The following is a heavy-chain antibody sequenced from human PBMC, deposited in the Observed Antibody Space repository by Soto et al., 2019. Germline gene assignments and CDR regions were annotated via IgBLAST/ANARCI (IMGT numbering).Heavy chain of an antibody. V-gene: IGHV4-34*01. CDR1: GGSFSGYY. J-gene: IGHJ6*03. D-gene: IGHD5-12*01. Sequence: SETLSLTCAVYGGSFSGYYWSWIRQPPGKGLEWIGEINHSGSTNYNPSLKSRVTISVDTAKNQFSLKLSSVTAADTAVYYCARTDVNIVATNYGHYYYYMDVWGKGTTGTV. CDR3: ARTDVNIVATNYGHYYYYMDV. CDR2: INHSGST.